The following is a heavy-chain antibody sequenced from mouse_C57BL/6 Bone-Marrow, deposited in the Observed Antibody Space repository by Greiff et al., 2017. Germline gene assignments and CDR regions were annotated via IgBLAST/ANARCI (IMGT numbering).Heavy chain of an antibody. J-gene: IGHJ1*03. CDR1: GFTFSDYG. D-gene: IGHD2-2*01. Sequence: EVQLVESGGGLVKPGGSLKLSCAASGFTFSDYGMHWVRQAPEKGLEWVAYISSGSSTIYYADTVKGRFTISRDNAKNTLFLQMTSLRSEDTAMYYCAGPPRDGDDDPSWYFDGWGTGTTVTVSS. CDR2: ISSGSSTI. CDR3: AGPPRDGDDDPSWYFDG. V-gene: IGHV5-17*01.